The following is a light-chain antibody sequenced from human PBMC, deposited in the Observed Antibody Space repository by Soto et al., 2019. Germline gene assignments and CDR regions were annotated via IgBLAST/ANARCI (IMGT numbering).Light chain of an antibody. CDR3: QQYGTSEII. CDR1: QSLANSF. V-gene: IGKV3-20*01. CDR2: DTS. Sequence: EFVLTQAPGTLSLSPGGRATLSFRASQSLANSFIAWYQQKPGQAPRLLIYDTSSRASGIPDRFSGSGSGTDFTLTISRLETEDFAVFYCQQYGTSEIIFGQGTRLEIK. J-gene: IGKJ5*01.